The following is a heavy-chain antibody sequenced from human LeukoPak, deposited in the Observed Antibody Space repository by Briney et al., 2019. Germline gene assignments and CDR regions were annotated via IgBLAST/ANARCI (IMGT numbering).Heavy chain of an antibody. V-gene: IGHV1-69*04. J-gene: IGHJ5*02. CDR3: AREIRSSSWYVSFGWFDP. CDR2: IIPILGIA. D-gene: IGHD6-13*01. Sequence: SVKVSCKASGGTFSSYATSWVRQAPGQGLEWMGRIIPILGIANYAQKFQGRVTITADKSTSTAYMELSSLRSEDTAVYYCAREIRSSSWYVSFGWFDPWGQGTLVTVSS. CDR1: GGTFSSYA.